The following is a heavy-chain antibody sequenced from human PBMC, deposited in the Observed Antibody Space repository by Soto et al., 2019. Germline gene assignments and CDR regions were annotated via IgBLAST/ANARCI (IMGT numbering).Heavy chain of an antibody. Sequence: QVQLVQSGAEVKKPGSSVKFSCKASGGTFSSYAISWVRQAPGQGREWMGGLIPIFGTANYAQKFQGRVTITADESTSTAYLELSSLRSEDTAVYYCARVGPYCSSPSCQNWFDPWGQGPLVTVSS. J-gene: IGHJ5*02. CDR1: GGTFSSYA. CDR3: ARVGPYCSSPSCQNWFDP. CDR2: LIPIFGTA. D-gene: IGHD2-2*01. V-gene: IGHV1-69*01.